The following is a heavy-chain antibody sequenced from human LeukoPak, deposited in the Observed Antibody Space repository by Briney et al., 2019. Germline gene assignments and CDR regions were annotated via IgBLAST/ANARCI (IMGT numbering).Heavy chain of an antibody. J-gene: IGHJ1*01. CDR2: ISAYNGNT. CDR1: GYTFTSYG. D-gene: IGHD6-13*01. CDR3: ARSWAAADSEYFQH. V-gene: IGHV1-18*01. Sequence: ASVKVSCKASGYTFTSYGISWVRQAPGQGLEWMGWISAYNGNTNYAQKFQGRVTMTRDTSTSTVYMELSSLRSEDTAVYYCARSWAAADSEYFQHWGQGTLVTVSS.